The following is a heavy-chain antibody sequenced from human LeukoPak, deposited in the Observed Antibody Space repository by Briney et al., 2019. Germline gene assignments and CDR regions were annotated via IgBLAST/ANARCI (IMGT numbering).Heavy chain of an antibody. CDR3: ARAGVVGANTGFDYYMDV. Sequence: PSETLSLTCTVSGGSISSYYWSWIRQPAGKGLEWIGRIYTSGSTNYNPSLKSRVTISVDKSKNQFSLRVKSVTAADTAVYYCARAGVVGANTGFDYYMDVWGRGTTVTVSS. D-gene: IGHD1-26*01. CDR2: IYTSGST. CDR1: GGSISSYY. J-gene: IGHJ6*03. V-gene: IGHV4-4*07.